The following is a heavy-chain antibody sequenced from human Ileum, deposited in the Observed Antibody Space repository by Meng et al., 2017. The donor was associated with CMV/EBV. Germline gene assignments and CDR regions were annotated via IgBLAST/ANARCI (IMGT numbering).Heavy chain of an antibody. CDR2: ISSSSSYI. J-gene: IGHJ6*02. CDR3: ARDSISLSSGSYYGGYYYYGMDV. D-gene: IGHD3-10*01. V-gene: IGHV3-21*01. Sequence: GGSLRLSCAASGFTFSSYSMNWVRQAPGKGLEWVSSISSSSSYIYYADSVKGRFIISRDNAKNSLYLQMNSLRAEDTAVYYCARDSISLSSGSYYGGYYYYGMDVWGQGTTVTVSS. CDR1: GFTFSSYS.